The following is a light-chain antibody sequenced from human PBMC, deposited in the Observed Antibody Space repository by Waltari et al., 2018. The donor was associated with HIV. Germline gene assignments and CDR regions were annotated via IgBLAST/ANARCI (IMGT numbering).Light chain of an antibody. CDR2: GNT. J-gene: IGLJ1*01. CDR3: QSYDSGLSAYV. CDR1: SSNIGAGYD. V-gene: IGLV1-40*01. Sequence: QSVLTQPPSVSGAPGQRVTISCTGSSSNIGAGYDVHWFQQLPGTAPKLLIYGNTNRPSGVPDRFSGSKSGTSASLAITGLQAEDEGDNYCQSYDSGLSAYVFGTGTKVTVL.